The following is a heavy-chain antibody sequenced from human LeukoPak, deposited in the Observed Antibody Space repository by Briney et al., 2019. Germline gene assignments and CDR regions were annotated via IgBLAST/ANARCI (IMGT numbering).Heavy chain of an antibody. CDR1: GFTFSSYW. V-gene: IGHV3-74*01. Sequence: GRSLRLSCAASGFTFSSYWMYWFRQAPGKGLMWVSRITSDGSSTSYADSVKGRFTISRDNAKNTLYLQMNSLRAEDTAVYYCARGSAKGGRGLQWLVQGVNDYWGQGTLVTVSS. D-gene: IGHD6-19*01. CDR2: ITSDGSST. J-gene: IGHJ4*02. CDR3: ARGSAKGGRGLQWLVQGVNDY.